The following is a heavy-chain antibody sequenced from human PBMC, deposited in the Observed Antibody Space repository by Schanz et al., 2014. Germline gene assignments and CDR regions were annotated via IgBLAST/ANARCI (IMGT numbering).Heavy chain of an antibody. CDR1: GFTFSDYW. Sequence: EVQLVESGGGLVQPGGSLRLSCAASGFTFSDYWMSWVRQAPGKGLEWVSLISDSGDTAYYADSVKGRFTISRDNFKGALYLQMSSLRAEDTAVYYCATGPHIVVAFDYWGQGTLVTVSS. V-gene: IGHV3-23*04. J-gene: IGHJ4*02. CDR2: ISDSGDTA. CDR3: ATGPHIVVAFDY. D-gene: IGHD2-21*01.